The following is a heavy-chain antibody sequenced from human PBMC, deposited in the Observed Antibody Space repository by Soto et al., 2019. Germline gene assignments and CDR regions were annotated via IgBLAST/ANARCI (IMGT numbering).Heavy chain of an antibody. V-gene: IGHV1-18*04. CDR3: ASPPVVRPPDDAFDI. CDR2: ISAYNGNT. CDR1: GYTFISYG. Sequence: ASVKVSCKASGYTFISYGISWVRQAPGQGLEWMGWISAYNGNTNYAQKLQGRVTMTTDTSTSTAYMELRSLRSDDTAVYYCASPPVVRPPDDAFDIWGQGTMVTVSS. D-gene: IGHD2-2*01. J-gene: IGHJ3*02.